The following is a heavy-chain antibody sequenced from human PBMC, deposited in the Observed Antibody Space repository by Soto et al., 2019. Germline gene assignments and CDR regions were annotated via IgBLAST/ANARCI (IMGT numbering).Heavy chain of an antibody. CDR1: GYTFTNYG. CDR3: ARSPGYSASWGYFYYGMKI. D-gene: IGHD6-13*01. Sequence: QVQLVQSGPELKKPGASVKVSCKASGYTFTNYGISWVRQAPGQGLEWMGWINTYHGNTKYAQKLQGRVTMTKDTSTSTAYMELTSLRSDDTAVYYCARSPGYSASWGYFYYGMKIWGQGTTVIASS. CDR2: INTYHGNT. J-gene: IGHJ6*02. V-gene: IGHV1-18*01.